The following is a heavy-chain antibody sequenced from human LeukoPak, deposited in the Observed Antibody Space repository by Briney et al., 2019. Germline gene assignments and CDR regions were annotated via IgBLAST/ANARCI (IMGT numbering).Heavy chain of an antibody. CDR3: ARQRTSGSASNLRVTQIDS. CDR2: IYYSGST. D-gene: IGHD6-19*01. Sequence: SETLSLTCTVSGGSISSSSHYWAWIRQSPGTGLEWIGSIYYSGSTYYNPSLKSRATISVDTSKNQISLKVSSVTAADSALYFCARQRTSGSASNLRVTQIDSWGQGTLVTVSS. J-gene: IGHJ4*02. CDR1: GGSISSSSHY. V-gene: IGHV4-39*01.